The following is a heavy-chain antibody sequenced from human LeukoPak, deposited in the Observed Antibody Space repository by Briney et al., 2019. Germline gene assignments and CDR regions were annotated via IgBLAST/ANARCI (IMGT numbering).Heavy chain of an antibody. CDR3: AKDDSSGY. J-gene: IGHJ4*02. CDR2: ISWNSGSI. V-gene: IGHV3-9*01. CDR1: GFTFDDYA. D-gene: IGHD6-25*01. Sequence: PGGSLRLSCAASGFTFDDYAMHWVRQAPGKGLEWVSGISWNSGSIGYADSVKGRFTISRDNSKNTLYLQMNSLRAEDTAVYYCAKDDSSGYWGQGTLVTVSS.